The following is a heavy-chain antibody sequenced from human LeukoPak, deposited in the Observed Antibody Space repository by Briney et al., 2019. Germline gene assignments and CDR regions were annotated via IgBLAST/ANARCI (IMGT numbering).Heavy chain of an antibody. CDR2: IIPIFGTV. Sequence: SVKVSCKASGYTFTSNYIHWVRQAPGQGLEWMGGIIPIFGTVNYAQKFQGRVTITADESTSTAYMELSSLRSEDTAVYYCARGTSQHSIFGVGLYYWGQGTLVTVSS. V-gene: IGHV1-69*13. CDR1: GYTFTSNY. J-gene: IGHJ4*02. CDR3: ARGTSQHSIFGVGLYY. D-gene: IGHD3-3*01.